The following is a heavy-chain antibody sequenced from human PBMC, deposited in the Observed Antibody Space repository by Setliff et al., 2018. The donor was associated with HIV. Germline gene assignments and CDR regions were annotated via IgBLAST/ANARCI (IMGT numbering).Heavy chain of an antibody. V-gene: IGHV4-39*07. Sequence: SETLSLTCTVSGGSIDSTDYYWGWIRQPPGKGLEWIGSIFYSGRTTYNPSLRSRVTISVGTSKNQFSLSLTSVTAADTAVYCCARLSVRRDYSYGMDVWGQGTTVTVSS. CDR3: ARLSVRRDYSYGMDV. CDR1: GGSIDSTDYY. D-gene: IGHD3-10*01. CDR2: IFYSGRT. J-gene: IGHJ6*02.